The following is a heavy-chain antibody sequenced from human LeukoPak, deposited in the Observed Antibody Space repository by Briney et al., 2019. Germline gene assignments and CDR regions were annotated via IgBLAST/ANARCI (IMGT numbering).Heavy chain of an antibody. CDR2: IDPSGGST. V-gene: IGHV1-46*01. J-gene: IGHJ6*02. D-gene: IGHD3-3*01. Sequence: ASVKVSCKASGYTFTAYYIHWVRQAPGQGLEWMGKIDPSGGSTTYTQKFQDRVIMTRVTSTSTAYMELRSLRSDDTAVYYCARDLAQNYDFWSGYWRGYYYYGMDVWGQGTTVTVSS. CDR3: ARDLAQNYDFWSGYWRGYYYYGMDV. CDR1: GYTFTAYY.